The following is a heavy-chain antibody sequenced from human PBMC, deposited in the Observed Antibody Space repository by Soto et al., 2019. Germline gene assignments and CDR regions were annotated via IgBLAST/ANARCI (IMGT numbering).Heavy chain of an antibody. V-gene: IGHV1-2*04. CDR1: GYTFTGYY. CDR2: INPNSGGT. D-gene: IGHD5-18*01. J-gene: IGHJ6*02. CDR3: ARDHHSYAGYYYYYGMDV. Sequence: ASVKVSCKASGYTFTGYYMHWVRQAPGQGLEWMGWINPNSGGTNYAQKFQGWVTMTRDTSISTAYMELSRLRSDDTAVYYCARDHHSYAGYYYYYGMDVWGQGTTVTVSS.